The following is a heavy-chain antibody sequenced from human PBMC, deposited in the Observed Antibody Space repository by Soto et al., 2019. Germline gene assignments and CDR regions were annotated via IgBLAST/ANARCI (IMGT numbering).Heavy chain of an antibody. V-gene: IGHV1-18*01. Sequence: QVQLVQSGGEVKKPGASVKVSCKASGYTFTTYGISWVRQAPGQGLEWMGWISAYNGNTSYAQKLQGRVTMTTDTSTSTAYMKLKSLRSDDTAVYYCARVFFRLFAFDIWGQGTIVTVSS. D-gene: IGHD3-22*01. CDR1: GYTFTTYG. CDR3: ARVFFRLFAFDI. J-gene: IGHJ3*02. CDR2: ISAYNGNT.